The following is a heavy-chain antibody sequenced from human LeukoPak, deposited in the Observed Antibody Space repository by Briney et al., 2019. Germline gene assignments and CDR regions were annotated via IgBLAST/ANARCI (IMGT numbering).Heavy chain of an antibody. CDR2: ISSSGSTI. J-gene: IGHJ4*02. V-gene: IGHV3-11*01. Sequence: GGSLRLSCAASGFTFSDYYMSWIRQAPGKGLEWVSYISSSGSTIYYADSVKGRFTISRDNAKNSLYLQMNSLRAEDTALYYCAKDSKPMVRGVIIMSWGQGTLVTVSS. D-gene: IGHD3-10*01. CDR1: GFTFSDYY. CDR3: AKDSKPMVRGVIIMS.